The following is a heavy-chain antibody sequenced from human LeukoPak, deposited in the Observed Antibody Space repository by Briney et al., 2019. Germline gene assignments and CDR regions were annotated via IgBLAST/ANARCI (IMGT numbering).Heavy chain of an antibody. Sequence: SETLSLTCTVSGVSISSSNSYWGWIRQPPGKGLEWIGSIYYTGNTYYNPSLKSRVTISVDTSKNQFSLKLSSVTAADTAVYYCARVSVVWFNYYYYMDVWGKGTTVTVSS. CDR1: GVSISSSNSY. V-gene: IGHV4-39*07. CDR2: IYYTGNT. J-gene: IGHJ6*03. CDR3: ARVSVVWFNYYYYMDV. D-gene: IGHD3-10*01.